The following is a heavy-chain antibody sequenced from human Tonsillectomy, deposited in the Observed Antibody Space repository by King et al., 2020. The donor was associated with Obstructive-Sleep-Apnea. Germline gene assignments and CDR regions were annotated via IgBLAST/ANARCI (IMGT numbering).Heavy chain of an antibody. CDR3: AREKGYCSRTSCRSNWFDP. CDR1: GYTFTGYY. Sequence: VQLVESGAEVKKPGASVKVSCKASGYTFTGYYMHWVRQAPGQGLEWMGWINPNSGDTNYAQKFQGRVTVTRDTSISTAYMELSRLRSDDTAVYYCAREKGYCSRTSCRSNWFDPWGPGTLVTVSS. J-gene: IGHJ5*02. V-gene: IGHV1-2*02. CDR2: INPNSGDT. D-gene: IGHD2-2*01.